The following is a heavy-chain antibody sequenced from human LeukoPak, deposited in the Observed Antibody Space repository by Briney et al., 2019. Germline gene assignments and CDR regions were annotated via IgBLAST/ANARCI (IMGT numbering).Heavy chain of an antibody. V-gene: IGHV3-21*01. CDR3: ARGHTAVTRHFDL. CDR2: ISSGSSAI. D-gene: IGHD4-17*01. J-gene: IGHJ4*02. Sequence: KPSETLSLTCTVSGGSISSSSYYWGWVRQAPGKGLGWVSIISSGSSAIFSADALKGRFTISRDDAKNLLYLDMNSLRAEDTAVYYCARGHTAVTRHFDLWGQGTLVTVSS. CDR1: GGSISSSSYY.